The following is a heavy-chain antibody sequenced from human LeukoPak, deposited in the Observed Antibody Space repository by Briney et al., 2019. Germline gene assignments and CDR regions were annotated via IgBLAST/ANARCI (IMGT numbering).Heavy chain of an antibody. CDR3: ARLYRSWYGEIDY. D-gene: IGHD6-13*01. J-gene: IGHJ4*02. CDR2: IYPGDSDT. Sequence: GESLKISCKGSGYSFTSYWIGWVRQMPGKGLEWMGIIYPGDSDTRYSPSFQGQVTISADKSISTAYPQWSSLKASDTAMYYCARLYRSWYGEIDYWGQGTLVTVSS. V-gene: IGHV5-51*01. CDR1: GYSFTSYW.